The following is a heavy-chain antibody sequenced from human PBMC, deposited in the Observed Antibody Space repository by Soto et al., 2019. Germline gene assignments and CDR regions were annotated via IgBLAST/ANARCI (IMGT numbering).Heavy chain of an antibody. CDR3: ARESFVVVPAANIYYYYGMDV. D-gene: IGHD2-2*01. Sequence: SETLSLTCTVSGGSISSYYWSWIRQPPGKGLEWIGYIYYSGSTNYNPSLKSRVTTSVDTSKNQFSLKLSSVTAADTAVYYCARESFVVVPAANIYYYYGMDVWGQGTTVTVSS. CDR2: IYYSGST. CDR1: GGSISSYY. V-gene: IGHV4-59*01. J-gene: IGHJ6*02.